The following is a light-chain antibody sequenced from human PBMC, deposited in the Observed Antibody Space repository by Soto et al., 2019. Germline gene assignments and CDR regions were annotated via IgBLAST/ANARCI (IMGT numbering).Light chain of an antibody. V-gene: IGLV2-14*03. J-gene: IGLJ3*02. CDR1: SSDVGGYNY. Sequence: QSALTQPASVSGSPGQSITISCTGTSSDVGGYNYVSWYQQHPGKAPKFIIYDVSNRPSGVSNRFSGSKSGNTASLTISGLQAEDEADYHCSSYAGSTTPVVFGGGTKLTVL. CDR2: DVS. CDR3: SSYAGSTTPVV.